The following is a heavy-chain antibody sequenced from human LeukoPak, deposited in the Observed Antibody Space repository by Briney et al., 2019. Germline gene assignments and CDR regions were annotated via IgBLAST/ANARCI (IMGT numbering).Heavy chain of an antibody. D-gene: IGHD3-22*01. Sequence: ASVKVSCKVYGYILTELSMHWVRQAPGKGLEWMGGFDPEDGETIYAQKFQGGFTMTEDTSTDTAYMELSSLRSEDTAVYYCATHSSAYYYVNPLWQHWGQGTLVTVSS. V-gene: IGHV1-24*01. CDR2: FDPEDGET. J-gene: IGHJ1*01. CDR1: GYILTELS. CDR3: ATHSSAYYYVNPLWQH.